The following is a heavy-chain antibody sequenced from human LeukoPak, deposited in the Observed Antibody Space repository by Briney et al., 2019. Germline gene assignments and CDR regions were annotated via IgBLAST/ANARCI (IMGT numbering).Heavy chain of an antibody. J-gene: IGHJ4*02. V-gene: IGHV1-2*02. D-gene: IGHD2-15*01. CDR3: ARESPPYCSGGSCYVSPLGY. CDR1: GYTFTGYY. CDR2: INPNSGGT. Sequence: ASVKVSCKASGYTFTGYYMHWVRQAPGQGLEWMGWINPNSGGTNYAQKSQGRVTMTRDTSISTAYMELSRLRSDDTAVYYCARESPPYCSGGSCYVSPLGYWGQGTLVTVSS.